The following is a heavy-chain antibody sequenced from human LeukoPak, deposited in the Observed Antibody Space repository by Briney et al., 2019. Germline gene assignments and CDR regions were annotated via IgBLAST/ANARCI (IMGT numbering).Heavy chain of an antibody. J-gene: IGHJ4*02. CDR1: GYTFTSYG. D-gene: IGHD2-2*01. CDR3: ARGLVYCSSTSCNPTHFDY. Sequence: ASVKVSCKASGYTFTSYGISWVRQAPGQGLEWMGWFSAYNGNTNYAQKLQGRVTMTTDTSTSTAYMELRSLRSDDTAVYYCARGLVYCSSTSCNPTHFDYWGQGTLVTVSS. V-gene: IGHV1-18*01. CDR2: FSAYNGNT.